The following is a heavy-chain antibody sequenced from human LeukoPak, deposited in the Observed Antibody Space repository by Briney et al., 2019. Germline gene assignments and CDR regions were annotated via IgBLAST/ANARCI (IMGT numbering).Heavy chain of an antibody. D-gene: IGHD5-18*01. CDR3: AKAPPDSYYYYYGMDG. CDR1: GFTFSGYA. V-gene: IGHV3-23*01. J-gene: IGHJ6*02. Sequence: GGSLRLSCAASGFTFSGYAMTWVRQAPGKGLEWVSAISGRGGSTYYADSVKGRFTISRDNSKNTLYLQMNNLRAEDTAVYYCAKAPPDSYYYYYGMDGWGQGTTVTASS. CDR2: ISGRGGST.